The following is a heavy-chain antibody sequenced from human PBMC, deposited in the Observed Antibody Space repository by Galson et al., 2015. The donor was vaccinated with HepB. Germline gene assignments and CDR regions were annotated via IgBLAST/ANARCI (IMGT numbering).Heavy chain of an antibody. D-gene: IGHD6-19*01. V-gene: IGHV1-8*01. J-gene: IGHJ4*02. CDR2: MNPNSGNT. CDR3: ARGEGIAVAGGIDY. Sequence: SVKVSCKASGGTFTSYDINWVRQATGQGLEWMGWMNPNSGNTGYAQKFQGRVTMTRNTSISTAYMELSSLRSEDTAVYYCARGEGIAVAGGIDYWGQGTLVTVSS. CDR1: GGTFTSYD.